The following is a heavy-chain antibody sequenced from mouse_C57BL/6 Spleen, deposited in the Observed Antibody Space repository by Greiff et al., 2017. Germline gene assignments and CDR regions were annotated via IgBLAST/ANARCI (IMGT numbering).Heavy chain of an antibody. D-gene: IGHD2-5*01. CDR2: IDPAHGTT. CDR1: GFNIKNTY. CDR3: ASTPYSNYVGSAY. V-gene: IGHV14-3*01. J-gene: IGHJ3*01. Sequence: EVQLQHSVAELVRPGASVKLSCTASGFNIKNTYMHWVQQRPEQGLEWIGRIDPAHGTTKYAPKFQGKATITADTSANTAYLQLSRLTSEDTSIYYCASTPYSNYVGSAYWGQGTLVTVSA.